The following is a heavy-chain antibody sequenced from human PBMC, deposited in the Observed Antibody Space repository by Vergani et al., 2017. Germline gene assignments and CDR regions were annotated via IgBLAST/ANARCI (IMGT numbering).Heavy chain of an antibody. CDR2: IIPMFGTA. CDR1: GGTFSSYA. D-gene: IGHD1-14*01. V-gene: IGHV1-69*01. CDR3: ARDKLEYNSPRWNY. J-gene: IGHJ4*02. Sequence: QVQLVQSGAEVKKPGSSVKVSCKASGGTFSSYAISWVRQAPGQGLEWMGGIIPMFGTANYAQKFQGRVTITADESTSTAYMELSSLRSEDTAMYYCARDKLEYNSPRWNYWGQGSLVIVSS.